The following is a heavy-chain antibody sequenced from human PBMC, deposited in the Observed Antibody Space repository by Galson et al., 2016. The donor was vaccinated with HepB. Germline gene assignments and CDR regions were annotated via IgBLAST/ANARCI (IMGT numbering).Heavy chain of an antibody. J-gene: IGHJ4*02. Sequence: SLRLSCAASGFTFSGSTMNWVRQAPGKGLEWVSYIDYRSRPIYYADSVKGRFTISRDNAMNSLFLQMNTLRDEDTAVYYCARLSTYRCPSVDYWGQGTLVTVSS. CDR1: GFTFSGST. V-gene: IGHV3-48*02. D-gene: IGHD6-6*01. CDR2: IDYRSRPI. CDR3: ARLSTYRCPSVDY.